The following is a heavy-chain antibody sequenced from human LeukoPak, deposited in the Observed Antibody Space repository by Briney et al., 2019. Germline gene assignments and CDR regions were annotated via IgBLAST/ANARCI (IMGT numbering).Heavy chain of an antibody. D-gene: IGHD6-13*01. J-gene: IGHJ4*02. Sequence: KPSETLSLTCAVYGGSFSGYYWSWIRQPPGKGLEWIGEINHSGSTNYNPSLKSRVTISVDTSKNQFSLKLSSVTAADTAVYYCASSYSSSWYARWGQGTLVTVSS. V-gene: IGHV4-34*01. CDR3: ASSYSSSWYAR. CDR1: GGSFSGYY. CDR2: INHSGST.